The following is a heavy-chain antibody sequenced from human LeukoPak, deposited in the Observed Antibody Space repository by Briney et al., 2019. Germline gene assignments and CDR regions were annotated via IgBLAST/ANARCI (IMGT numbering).Heavy chain of an antibody. V-gene: IGHV3-53*01. Sequence: GGSLRLSCAASGFTVSSNFMSWVRQVPGKGLEWVSAIYSGGTIHYAESVKGRFTISRDNSMNTLYLQMNSLRVEDTAVYYCATEKIPDEHRGAFDVWGQGTMVTVSS. CDR2: IYSGGTI. CDR1: GFTVSSNF. CDR3: ATEKIPDEHRGAFDV. J-gene: IGHJ3*01. D-gene: IGHD2-21*01.